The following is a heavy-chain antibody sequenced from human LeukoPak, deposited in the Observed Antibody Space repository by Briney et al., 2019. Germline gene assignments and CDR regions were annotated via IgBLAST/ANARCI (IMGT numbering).Heavy chain of an antibody. CDR3: TTVPLSGYDSDYFDY. D-gene: IGHD5-12*01. Sequence: GGSLGLSCAASGFTFSNAWMNWVRQAPGKGLEWVGRIKSKTDGGTTDYAAPVKGRFTISRDDSKNTLYLQMNSLKTEDTAVYYCTTVPLSGYDSDYFDYWGQGTLVTVSS. V-gene: IGHV3-15*07. CDR2: IKSKTDGGTT. J-gene: IGHJ4*02. CDR1: GFTFSNAW.